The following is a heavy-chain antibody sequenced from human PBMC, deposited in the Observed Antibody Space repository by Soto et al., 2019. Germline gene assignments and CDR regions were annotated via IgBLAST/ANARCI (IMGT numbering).Heavy chain of an antibody. J-gene: IGHJ3*02. D-gene: IGHD5-12*01. CDR2: IYYSGST. Sequence: SETLSLTCTVSGGSISSYDWSWIRQPPGKGLEWIGYIYYSGSTNYNPSLKSRVTISVDTSKNQFSLKLSSVTAADTAVYYCARDLKAAGYSGYDLAFDIWGQGTMVTVSS. CDR3: ARDLKAAGYSGYDLAFDI. V-gene: IGHV4-59*01. CDR1: GGSISSYD.